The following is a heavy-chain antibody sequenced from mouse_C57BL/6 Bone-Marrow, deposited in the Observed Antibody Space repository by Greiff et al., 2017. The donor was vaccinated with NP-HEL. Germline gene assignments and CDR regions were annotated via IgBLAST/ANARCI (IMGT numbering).Heavy chain of an antibody. Sequence: QVQLQQPGAELVKPGASVKLSCKASGYTFTSYWMQWVKQRPGQGLEWIGEIDPSDSYTNYNQKFKGKATLTVDTSSSTAYMQLSSLTSEDSAVYYCARRYDVGLFAYWGQGTLVTVSA. J-gene: IGHJ3*01. CDR3: ARRYDVGLFAY. D-gene: IGHD2-12*01. CDR1: GYTFTSYW. CDR2: IDPSDSYT. V-gene: IGHV1-50*01.